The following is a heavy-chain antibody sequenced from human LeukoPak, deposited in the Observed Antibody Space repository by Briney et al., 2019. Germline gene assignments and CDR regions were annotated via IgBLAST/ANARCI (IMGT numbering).Heavy chain of an antibody. CDR3: AGENGDYALDY. D-gene: IGHD4-17*01. CDR1: GTTVSIDY. Sequence: SETLSLTCTVSGTTVSIDYWSWIRQPPGKGLEWVGSIHHSGSSKYNSSLNNRVTISLDKSKNQFSLSLTSVTVADTAVYYCAGENGDYALDYWGQGTLVTVSS. CDR2: IHHSGSS. J-gene: IGHJ4*02. V-gene: IGHV4-59*02.